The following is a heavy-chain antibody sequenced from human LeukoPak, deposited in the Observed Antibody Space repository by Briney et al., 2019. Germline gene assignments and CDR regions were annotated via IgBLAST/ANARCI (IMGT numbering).Heavy chain of an antibody. CDR1: GFTVSSDY. CDR3: ARTLNYYYYAMDV. J-gene: IGHJ6*02. Sequence: GGSLRLSCAASGFTVSSDYMSWGRQAPGKGLEWVSVIYTGGSTYYADSVKGRFTISRDNSKNTVYLQMNSLRVEDTAVYYCARTLNYYYYAMDVWGQGTTVTVSS. CDR2: IYTGGST. V-gene: IGHV3-66*01.